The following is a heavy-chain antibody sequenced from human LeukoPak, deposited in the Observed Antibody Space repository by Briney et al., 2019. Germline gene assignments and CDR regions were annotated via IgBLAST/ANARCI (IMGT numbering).Heavy chain of an antibody. CDR2: IYTSGST. CDR1: GGSISSYY. D-gene: IGHD2-15*01. CDR3: ARPYSSLARSAFDI. V-gene: IGHV4-4*07. Sequence: PSETLSLTCTVSGGSISSYYWSWIRQPAGKGLEWIGRIYTSGSTNYNPSLKSRVTMSVDTSKNQFSLKLSSVTAADTAMYYCARPYSSLARSAFDIWGQGTMVTVSS. J-gene: IGHJ3*02.